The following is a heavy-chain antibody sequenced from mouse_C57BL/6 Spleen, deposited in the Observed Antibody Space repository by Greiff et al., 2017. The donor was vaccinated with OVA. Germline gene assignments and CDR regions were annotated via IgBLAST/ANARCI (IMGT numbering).Heavy chain of an antibody. CDR3: ARRDYGSSYYFDY. CDR2: IYPGGGDT. V-gene: IGHV1-82*01. CDR1: GFAFSGSW. Sequence: VQGVESGPELVKPGASVKLSCTASGFAFSGSWMNWVQQRPGKGLEWIGRIYPGGGDTNYNGKFKGQATLTADNSSSTTYMQLSSLTSEDSAVYDCARRDYGSSYYFDYWGKGTTLTVAS. J-gene: IGHJ2*01. D-gene: IGHD1-1*01.